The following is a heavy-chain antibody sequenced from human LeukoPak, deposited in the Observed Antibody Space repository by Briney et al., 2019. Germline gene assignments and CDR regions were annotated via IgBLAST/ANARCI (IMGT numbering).Heavy chain of an antibody. CDR3: ARENPAVWFPQYYYMDV. CDR2: INPNSGGT. CDR1: GYTFTGYY. J-gene: IGHJ6*03. V-gene: IGHV1-2*02. D-gene: IGHD3-10*01. Sequence: GASVKVSCKASGYTFTGYYMHWVRQAPGQGLEWMGWINPNSGGTNYAQKFQGRVTMTRDTSISTAYMELSRLRSDDTAVYYCARENPAVWFPQYYYMDVWGKGTTVTVSS.